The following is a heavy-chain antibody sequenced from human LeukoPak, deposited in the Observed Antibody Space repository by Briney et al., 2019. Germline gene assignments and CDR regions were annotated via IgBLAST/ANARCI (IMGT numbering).Heavy chain of an antibody. CDR2: ISSSGSTI. Sequence: GGSLRLSCAASGFTFSSYEMNWVRQAPGKGLEWVSYISSSGSTIYYADSVKGRFTISRDNAKNSLYLQMNSLRAEDTAVYYCAREGGYSGYEALDYWGQGTLVTVSS. CDR1: GFTFSSYE. V-gene: IGHV3-48*03. CDR3: AREGGYSGYEALDY. D-gene: IGHD5-12*01. J-gene: IGHJ4*02.